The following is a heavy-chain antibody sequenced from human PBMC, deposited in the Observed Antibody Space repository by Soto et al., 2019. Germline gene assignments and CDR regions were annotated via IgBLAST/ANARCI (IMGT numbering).Heavy chain of an antibody. D-gene: IGHD3-3*02. V-gene: IGHV3-13*01. CDR1: GFTFSSYD. Sequence: GGSLRLSCAASGFTFSSYDMHWVRQATGKGLEWVSAIGTAGDTYYPGSVKGRFTISRENAKNSLYLQMNSLRAEDTAVYYCARVSAGVLAALYGMDVWGQGTTVTVSS. J-gene: IGHJ6*02. CDR3: ARVSAGVLAALYGMDV. CDR2: IGTAGDT.